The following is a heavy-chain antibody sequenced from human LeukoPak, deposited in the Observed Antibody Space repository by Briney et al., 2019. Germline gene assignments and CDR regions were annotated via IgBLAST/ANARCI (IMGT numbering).Heavy chain of an antibody. J-gene: IGHJ6*02. CDR2: INPSGGST. CDR1: GYTFTSYY. D-gene: IGHD5-18*01. Sequence: GASVKVSCKASGYTFTSYYMHWVRQAPGQGLEWMGIINPSGGSTSYAQKFQGRVTMTRDTSTSTVYMELSSLRSEDTAVYYCARTLRLVDTAMAKIPYGMDVWGQGTTVTVSS. CDR3: ARTLRLVDTAMAKIPYGMDV. V-gene: IGHV1-46*01.